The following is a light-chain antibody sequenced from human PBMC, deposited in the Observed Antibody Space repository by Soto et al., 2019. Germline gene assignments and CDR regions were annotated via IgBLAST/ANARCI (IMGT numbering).Light chain of an antibody. J-gene: IGLJ3*02. CDR2: EDS. V-gene: IGLV2-23*01. CDR3: CSYASTNTWL. CDR1: SSDVGGYNL. Sequence: QSVLTQPASVSGSPGQSITISCTGTSSDVGGYNLVSWYQNHPGKAPKLMIYEDSRRPSGVPNRFSGSKSGNTASLTISGLQAEDEADYYCCSYASTNTWLFGGGTKVTVL.